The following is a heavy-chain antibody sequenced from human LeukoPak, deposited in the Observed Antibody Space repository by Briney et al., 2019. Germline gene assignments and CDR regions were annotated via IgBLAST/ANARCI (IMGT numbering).Heavy chain of an antibody. Sequence: GRSLRLSCAASGFTFSSYAMHWVRQAPGKGLEWVAVISYDGGNKYYADSVKGRLTISRDNSKNTLYLQMNSLRAEDTAVYYCARGGDYVWGSYPHYYYGMDVWGQGTTVTVSS. V-gene: IGHV3-30-3*01. CDR2: ISYDGGNK. D-gene: IGHD3-16*02. CDR3: ARGGDYVWGSYPHYYYGMDV. CDR1: GFTFSSYA. J-gene: IGHJ6*02.